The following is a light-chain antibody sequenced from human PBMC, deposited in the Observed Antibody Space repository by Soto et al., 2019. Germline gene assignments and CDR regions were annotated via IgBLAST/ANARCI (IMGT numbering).Light chain of an antibody. V-gene: IGKV1-5*03. Sequence: DIQMTQSPSTLSASVGVRVTITCRASQSISSWLAWYQQKPGKAPKLLIYKASSLQSGVPSRFSGSGSWTELTLTISSLQPDDFAAYYCQQCSSYPWTFGQGTKVEIK. J-gene: IGKJ1*01. CDR2: KAS. CDR1: QSISSW. CDR3: QQCSSYPWT.